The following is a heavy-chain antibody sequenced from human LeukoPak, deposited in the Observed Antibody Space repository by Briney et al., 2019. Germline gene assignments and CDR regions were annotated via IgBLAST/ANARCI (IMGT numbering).Heavy chain of an antibody. J-gene: IGHJ6*02. Sequence: PGGSLRLSCAASGFTFSDYNMNWVRQAPGKGLEWVSYITNGGSTIHHADSVKGRFTISRDNAKKTLYLQMNSLRAEDTAVYYCTRSIGLTGGGVDVWGQGTTVTVSS. CDR1: GFTFSDYN. CDR3: TRSIGLTGGGVDV. D-gene: IGHD3-9*01. CDR2: ITNGGSTI. V-gene: IGHV3-11*01.